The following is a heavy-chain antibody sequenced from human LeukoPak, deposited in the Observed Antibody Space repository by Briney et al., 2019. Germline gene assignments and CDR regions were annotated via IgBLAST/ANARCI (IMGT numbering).Heavy chain of an antibody. D-gene: IGHD6-19*01. CDR1: GDTFSSYA. V-gene: IGHV1-69*01. Sequence: ASVKVSCKASGDTFSSYAISWVRHAPGQGLEWMGGIIPIFGTANYAQKFQGRVTITADASPSTAYMELCSLRSEDTAVYYCARDSGPGIAVAGTTFDYWGQGTLVTVSS. CDR2: IIPIFGTA. CDR3: ARDSGPGIAVAGTTFDY. J-gene: IGHJ4*02.